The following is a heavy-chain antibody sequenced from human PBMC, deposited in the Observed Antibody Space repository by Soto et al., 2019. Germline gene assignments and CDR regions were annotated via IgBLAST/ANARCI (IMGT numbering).Heavy chain of an antibody. CDR3: ARVQSRANQRNPPDY. J-gene: IGHJ4*02. V-gene: IGHV3-48*01. CDR1: GFTFSSYS. CDR2: ISRSSGTI. Sequence: EVQLVESGGGLVQPGGSLRLSCAASGFTFSSYSMNWVRQAPGKGLEWVSYISRSSGTIYYADSVKGRFTISRDNAKNSLYVQMNSLRAEDTAVYYCARVQSRANQRNPPDYWGQGTLVTVSS.